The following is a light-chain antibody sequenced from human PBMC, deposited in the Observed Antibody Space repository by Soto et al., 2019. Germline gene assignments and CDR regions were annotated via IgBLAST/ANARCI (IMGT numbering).Light chain of an antibody. CDR3: QQYYSTPQT. Sequence: DILMTQSPDSLAVSLGERATINCKSSQSVLYSSNNKNYLAWYQQKPGQPPNLLIYWASTRESGVPDRFSGSGSGTDFTLTISSLQAEDVEVYYCQQYYSTPQTFGQGTKVDIK. V-gene: IGKV4-1*01. J-gene: IGKJ1*01. CDR2: WAS. CDR1: QSVLYSSNNKNY.